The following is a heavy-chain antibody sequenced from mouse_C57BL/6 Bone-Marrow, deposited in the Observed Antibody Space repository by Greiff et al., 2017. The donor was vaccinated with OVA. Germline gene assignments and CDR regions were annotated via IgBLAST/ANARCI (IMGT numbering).Heavy chain of an antibody. CDR2: IYPGSGST. V-gene: IGHV1-55*01. D-gene: IGHD2-13*01. Sequence: QVQLQQPGAELVKPGASVKMSCKASGYTFTSYWITWVKQRPGQGLEWIGDIYPGSGSTNYNEKFKSKATLTVDTSSSTSYMQLSSLTSEDSAVYYGAIIYYGDEGLYFDYWGQGTTLTVSS. CDR1: GYTFTSYW. CDR3: AIIYYGDEGLYFDY. J-gene: IGHJ2*01.